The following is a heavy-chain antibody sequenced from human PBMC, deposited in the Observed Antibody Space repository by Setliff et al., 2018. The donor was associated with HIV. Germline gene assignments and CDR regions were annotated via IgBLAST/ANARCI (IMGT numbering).Heavy chain of an antibody. Sequence: ASVKVSCKASGYTFTSYYMHWVRQAPGQGLXXXGIINPSGGSTSYAQKFQGRVTMTRDTSTSTVYMELSSLRSEDTAVYYCARDLERYDYVWGSYTPPGYYFDYWGQGTLVTVSS. CDR3: ARDLERYDYVWGSYTPPGYYFDY. J-gene: IGHJ4*02. CDR1: GYTFTSYY. D-gene: IGHD3-16*01. CDR2: INPSGGST. V-gene: IGHV1-46*01.